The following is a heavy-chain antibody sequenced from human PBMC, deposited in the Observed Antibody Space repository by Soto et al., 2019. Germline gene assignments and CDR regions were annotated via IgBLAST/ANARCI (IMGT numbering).Heavy chain of an antibody. CDR1: GFTFSSYS. CDR2: ISGTSDCI. D-gene: IGHD2-15*01. CDR3: ARDHRYCSGSRWRPHYYHYGIDV. J-gene: IGHJ6*02. V-gene: IGHV3-21*01. Sequence: GSLRLSCAASGFTFSSYSMNWVREAPGRWLEWVAAISGTSDCIYYADSVKGRFTISRDNAKTSLYIQMNSLRAEDTAVSYCARDHRYCSGSRWRPHYYHYGIDVWGQGTTVTVSS.